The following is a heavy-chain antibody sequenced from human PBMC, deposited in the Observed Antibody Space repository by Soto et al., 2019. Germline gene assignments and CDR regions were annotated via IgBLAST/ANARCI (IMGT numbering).Heavy chain of an antibody. J-gene: IGHJ6*02. CDR2: IYYSGST. CDR1: GGSISSYY. V-gene: IGHV4-59*01. Sequence: QVQLQESGPGLVKPSETLSLTCTVFGGSISSYYWSWIRQPPGKGLEWIGHIYYSGSTNYNPSLKSRVTISVDTSKNQFSLKLSSGNAADTAVYYCAREGLTSNYYYYGMDVWGQGTTVTVS. D-gene: IGHD3-9*01. CDR3: AREGLTSNYYYYGMDV.